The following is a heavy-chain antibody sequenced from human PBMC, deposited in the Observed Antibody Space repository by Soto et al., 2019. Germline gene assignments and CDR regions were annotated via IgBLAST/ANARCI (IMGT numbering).Heavy chain of an antibody. CDR1: GFTFSSYA. CDR3: AKTSSLFDS. V-gene: IGHV3-23*01. Sequence: EVQLLESGGGLVQPGGSLRLSCAASGFTFSSYAMSWVRQAPGKGLEWVSSISNRGGGTYYTDSVKGRFTISRDNSKNTLYQQMNSLKAEDTAVYSCAKTSSLFDSCGQGTLVSVSS. CDR2: ISNRGGGT. J-gene: IGHJ4*02. D-gene: IGHD2-2*01.